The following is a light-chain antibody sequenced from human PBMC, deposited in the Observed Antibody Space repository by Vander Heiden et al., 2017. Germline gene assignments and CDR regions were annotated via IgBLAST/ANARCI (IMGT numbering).Light chain of an antibody. CDR2: AAS. J-gene: IGKJ1*01. CDR1: QSISSY. CDR3: QQSVSTLWT. V-gene: IGKV1-39*01. Sequence: ITCRASQSISSYLNWYQQKPGKAPKLLIYAASTLQSEVPSRFSGSGSGTDFTLTISSLHPEDLATYFCQQSVSTLWTFGQGTKVEIK.